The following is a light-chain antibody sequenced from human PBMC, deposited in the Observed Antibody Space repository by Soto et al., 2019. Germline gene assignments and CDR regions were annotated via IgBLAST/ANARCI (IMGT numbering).Light chain of an antibody. Sequence: EIVLTQSPGTLSLSPGERATLSCRASQSVSSSYLAWYQQKPGQAPRLLIYGASSRATGIPDRFSGSGSGTDFTLTISRLEPEDFAVYYCQQLRYPFGQGTKLEIK. CDR1: QSVSSSY. J-gene: IGKJ2*01. V-gene: IGKV3-20*01. CDR3: QQLRYP. CDR2: GAS.